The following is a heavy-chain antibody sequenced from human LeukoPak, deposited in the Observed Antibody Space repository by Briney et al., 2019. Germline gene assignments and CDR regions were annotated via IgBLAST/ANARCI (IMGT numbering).Heavy chain of an antibody. CDR1: GYTFTGYY. D-gene: IGHD6-13*01. V-gene: IGHV1-2*02. CDR3: ARELPRVEAAAGDAFDI. Sequence: ASVKVSCKASGYTFTGYYMHWVRQAPGQGLEWMGWINPNSGGTNYAQKFQGRVTMTRDTSISTAYMELSRLRSDDTAVYYCARELPRVEAAAGDAFDIWGQGTMVTVSS. CDR2: INPNSGGT. J-gene: IGHJ3*02.